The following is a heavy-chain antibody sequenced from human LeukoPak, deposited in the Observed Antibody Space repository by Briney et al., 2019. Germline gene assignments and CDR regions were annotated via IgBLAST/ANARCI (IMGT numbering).Heavy chain of an antibody. CDR1: GGTFSSYA. V-gene: IGHV1-69*05. D-gene: IGHD2-21*02. J-gene: IGHJ4*02. CDR2: IIPIFGTA. CDR3: ARSRGYCGGDCRLDY. Sequence: SVKVSCKASGGTFSSYAISWVRQAPGQGLEWMGRIIPIFGTANYAQKFQGRVTITTDESTSTAYMALSSLKSEDPAVYYCARSRGYCGGDCRLDYWGQGTLVTVSS.